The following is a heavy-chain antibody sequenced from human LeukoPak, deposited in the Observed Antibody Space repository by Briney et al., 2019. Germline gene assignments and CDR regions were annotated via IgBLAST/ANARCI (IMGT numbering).Heavy chain of an antibody. J-gene: IGHJ4*02. CDR1: GGSISSDY. CDR2: IYYSGST. CDR3: ARVGSSGWYPDY. Sequence: SETLSLTCTVSGGSISSDYWSWIRQPPGKGLEWIGYIYYSGSTNYNPSLKSRVTISVDTSKNQFSLKLSSVTAADTAVYYCARVGSSGWYPDYWGQGALVTVSS. V-gene: IGHV4-59*01. D-gene: IGHD6-19*01.